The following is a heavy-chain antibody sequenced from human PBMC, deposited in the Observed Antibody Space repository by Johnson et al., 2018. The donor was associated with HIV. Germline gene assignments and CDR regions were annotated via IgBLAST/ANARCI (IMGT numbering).Heavy chain of an antibody. V-gene: IGHV3-66*02. Sequence: VHLVESGGGVVLPGGSLRLSCAASGFTFDDYGMTWVRQAPGEGLEWVSVIYSGGSTNYADSVTGRFTISRDNSKNTLYLEMNSLRAEDTAVYYCASGAYYDFWSGLAHAFDIWGQGTMVTVSS. J-gene: IGHJ3*02. CDR1: GFTFDDYG. CDR3: ASGAYYDFWSGLAHAFDI. D-gene: IGHD3-3*01. CDR2: IYSGGST.